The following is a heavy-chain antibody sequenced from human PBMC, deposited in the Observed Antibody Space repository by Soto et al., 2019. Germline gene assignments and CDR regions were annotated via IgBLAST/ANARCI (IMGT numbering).Heavy chain of an antibody. CDR1: GYSFTSYW. V-gene: IGHV5-51*01. D-gene: IGHD4-4*01. J-gene: IGHJ5*02. CDR3: ARHPAKASNYVFWFDP. Sequence: PGESLKISCKGSGYSFTSYWIGWVRQMPGKGLEWMGIIYPGDSDTRYSPSFQGQVTISADKSISTAYLQWSSLKASDTAMYYCARHPAKASNYVFWFDPWGQGTLVTVSS. CDR2: IYPGDSDT.